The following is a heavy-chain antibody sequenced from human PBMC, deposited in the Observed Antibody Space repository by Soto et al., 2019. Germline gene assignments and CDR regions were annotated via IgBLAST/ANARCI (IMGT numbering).Heavy chain of an antibody. CDR2: INPTSGTA. J-gene: IGHJ4*02. CDR1: GYVFTSFL. V-gene: IGHV1-46*01. Sequence: ASVKVSCKASGYVFTSFLVHWVRQAPGQGLEWMGIINPTSGTATHAQKFQGRVTMTRDTSTNTVHMEVSGLTSDDTAVYYCGRGTSGIYGGIDYWGQGTLVTVSS. D-gene: IGHD1-1*01. CDR3: GRGTSGIYGGIDY.